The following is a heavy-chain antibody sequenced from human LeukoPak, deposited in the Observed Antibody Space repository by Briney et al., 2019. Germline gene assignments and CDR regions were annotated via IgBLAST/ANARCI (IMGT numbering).Heavy chain of an antibody. J-gene: IGHJ4*02. CDR1: GGTFSSYA. D-gene: IGHD5-24*01. V-gene: IGHV1-69*13. CDR3: ARGMVEMATIGEYYFDY. Sequence: ASVKVSCKASGGTFSSYAISWVRQAPGQGLEWMGGIIPIFGTANYAQKFQGRVTITADESTSTAYMELSSLRSEDTAVYYCARGMVEMATIGEYYFDYWGQGTLVTASS. CDR2: IIPIFGTA.